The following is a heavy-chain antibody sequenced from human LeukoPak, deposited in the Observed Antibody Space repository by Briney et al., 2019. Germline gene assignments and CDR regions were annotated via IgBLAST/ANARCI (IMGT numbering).Heavy chain of an antibody. D-gene: IGHD3-9*01. CDR2: IYPGDSDS. J-gene: IGHJ3*02. Sequence: GESLKISCQGSGYNFTRSWIAWVRQMPGKGLEWMGIIYPGDSDSRYSPSFQGQVTISADKSISTAFLQWNSLKASDTALYYCATNYDLLADYSFNLDAFEMWGQGTVVIVSS. CDR1: GYNFTRSW. V-gene: IGHV5-51*01. CDR3: ATNYDLLADYSFNLDAFEM.